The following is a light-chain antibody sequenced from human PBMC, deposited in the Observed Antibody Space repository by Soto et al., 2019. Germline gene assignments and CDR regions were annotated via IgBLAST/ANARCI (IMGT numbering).Light chain of an antibody. Sequence: DIQMTQSPSTLSASVGDRVTVTCRASQSISSWLAWYQQKPGKAPKLLIYKASSLESGVPSRFSGSGSGTEFTLSISSLQPDDFATYYCQQYNSYPYTFGQGTKLEIK. CDR3: QQYNSYPYT. J-gene: IGKJ2*01. CDR1: QSISSW. CDR2: KAS. V-gene: IGKV1-5*03.